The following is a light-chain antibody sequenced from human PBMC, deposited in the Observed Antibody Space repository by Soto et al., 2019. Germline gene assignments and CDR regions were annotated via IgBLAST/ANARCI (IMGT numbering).Light chain of an antibody. Sequence: QSALTQPASVSGSPGQSITISCTGTSSDVGSYNLVSWYQQHPGKAPKLIIYEGSKRPSGVSNRFSGSKSGNTASLTISGLQAEDETDYYCCSYAGSSTPWVFGGGTKVTVL. J-gene: IGLJ3*02. CDR3: CSYAGSSTPWV. V-gene: IGLV2-23*01. CDR2: EGS. CDR1: SSDVGSYNL.